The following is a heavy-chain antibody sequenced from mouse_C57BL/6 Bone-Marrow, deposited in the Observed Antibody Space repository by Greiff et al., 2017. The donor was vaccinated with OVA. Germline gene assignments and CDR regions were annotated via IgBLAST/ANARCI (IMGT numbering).Heavy chain of an antibody. D-gene: IGHD1-1*01. CDR3: ARETYGSLYAMDY. CDR1: GYTFTSYG. J-gene: IGHJ4*01. V-gene: IGHV1-81*01. CDR2: IYPRSGNT. Sequence: QVQLQQSGAELARPGASVKLSCKASGYTFTSYGISWVKQRTGQGLEWIGEIYPRSGNTYYNEKFKGKATLTADKSSSTAYMELRSLTSEDFAVYFCARETYGSLYAMDYWGQGTSVTVSS.